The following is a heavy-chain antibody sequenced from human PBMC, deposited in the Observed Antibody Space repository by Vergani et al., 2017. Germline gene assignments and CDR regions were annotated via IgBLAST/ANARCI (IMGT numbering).Heavy chain of an antibody. CDR3: AKDWRDSTDGLPDS. CDR2: IGKDGINT. J-gene: IGHJ4*02. CDR1: GFTFSNFG. D-gene: IGHD2-21*02. Sequence: QVQLVESAGGVVQPGGSLRLSCAASGFTFSNFGMHWIRQAPGKGLEWLAYIGKDGINTRYRDDVKGRFTVSKDNSKDILYLQMDSLRSEDTAVYYCAKDWRDSTDGLPDSWGPGTIGIVSS. V-gene: IGHV3-30*02.